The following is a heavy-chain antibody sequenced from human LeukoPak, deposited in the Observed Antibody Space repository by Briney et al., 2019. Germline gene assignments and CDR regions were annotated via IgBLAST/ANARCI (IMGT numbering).Heavy chain of an antibody. CDR3: ARADNDSSGYRPHPGGFDY. J-gene: IGHJ4*02. CDR1: GGSFSGYY. V-gene: IGHV4-34*01. CDR2: INHSGST. D-gene: IGHD3-22*01. Sequence: PSETLSPTCAVYGGSFSGYYWSWIRQPPGKGLEWIGEINHSGSTNYNPSLKSRVTISVDTSKNQFSLKPSSVTAADTAVYYCARADNDSSGYRPHPGGFDYWGQGTLVIVSS.